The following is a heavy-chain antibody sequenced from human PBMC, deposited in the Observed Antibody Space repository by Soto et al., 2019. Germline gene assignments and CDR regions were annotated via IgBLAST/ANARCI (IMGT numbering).Heavy chain of an antibody. CDR1: GYTFTGYY. V-gene: IGHV1-2*02. Sequence: ASVKFSCKASGYTFTGYYMHWVRQAPGQGLEWMGWINPNSGGTNYAQKFQGRVTMTRDTSISTAYMELSRLRSDDTAVYYCARDGSRGIVVVPAQDYGMDVWGQGTTVTVSS. CDR2: INPNSGGT. CDR3: ARDGSRGIVVVPAQDYGMDV. J-gene: IGHJ6*02. D-gene: IGHD2-2*01.